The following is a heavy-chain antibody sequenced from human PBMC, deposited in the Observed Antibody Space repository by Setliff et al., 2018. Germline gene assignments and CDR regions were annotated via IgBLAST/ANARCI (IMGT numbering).Heavy chain of an antibody. D-gene: IGHD3-22*01. CDR1: GGSISSSSYY. CDR2: IYYSGST. Sequence: SETLSLTCTVSGGSISSSSYYWGWIRQPPGKGLEWIGSIYYSGSTNYNPSLKSRVTISVDTSKNQFSLKLSSVTAADTAVYYCARGAGWCCDSSGYYYDYWGQGTLVT. J-gene: IGHJ4*02. V-gene: IGHV4-39*07. CDR3: ARGAGWCCDSSGYYYDY.